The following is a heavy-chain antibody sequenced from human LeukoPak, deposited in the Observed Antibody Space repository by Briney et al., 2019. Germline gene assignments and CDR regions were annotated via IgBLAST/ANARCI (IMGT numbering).Heavy chain of an antibody. D-gene: IGHD1-26*01. V-gene: IGHV3-53*01. CDR2: IYSGGRT. CDR3: ARESGTYPRRFDS. Sequence: GGSLRLSCAASGFTLTSNYMCWVRPAPGKGLEWVSVIYSGGRTSYADSVKGRFTISRDNSKNTLYLQMNSLRAEDTAVYYRARESGTYPRRFDSWGQGTLVTVSS. J-gene: IGHJ4*02. CDR1: GFTLTSNY.